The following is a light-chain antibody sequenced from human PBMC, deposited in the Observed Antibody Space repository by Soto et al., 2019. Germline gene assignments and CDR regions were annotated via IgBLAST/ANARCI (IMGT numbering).Light chain of an antibody. CDR1: SSDVGNYRY. CDR3: SSYTTRSTWV. Sequence: QSALAQPASVSGSPGQSITISCTGTSSDVGNYRYVSWYQQHPGKAPKLMVYEVTNRPSEVSDRFSGSKSGNTASLTISGLQAEDEADYYCSSYTTRSTWVFGGGTKVTVL. CDR2: EVT. J-gene: IGLJ3*02. V-gene: IGLV2-14*01.